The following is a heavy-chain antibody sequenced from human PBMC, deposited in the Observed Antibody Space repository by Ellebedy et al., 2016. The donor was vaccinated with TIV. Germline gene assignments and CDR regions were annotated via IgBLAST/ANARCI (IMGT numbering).Heavy chain of an antibody. V-gene: IGHV4-59*01. CDR3: ARSIRRLGELSSLDY. Sequence: SETLSLTCTVSGGSISSYYWSWIRQPPGKGLEWIGYVHYSGSTTYNPSLKSRVTISIDTSKNQFSLKLSSVTAADTAVYYCARSIRRLGELSSLDYWGQGTLVTVSS. D-gene: IGHD3-16*02. CDR1: GGSISSYY. J-gene: IGHJ4*02. CDR2: VHYSGST.